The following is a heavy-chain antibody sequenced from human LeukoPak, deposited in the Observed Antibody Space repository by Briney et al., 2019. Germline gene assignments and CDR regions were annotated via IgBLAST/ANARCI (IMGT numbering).Heavy chain of an antibody. Sequence: SVKVSCKASGGTFSSYAISWVRQAPGQRLEWMGGIIPIFGTANYAQKFQGRVTITTDESTSTAYMELSSLRSEDTAVYYCARGVYYYYYYMDVWGKGTTVTVSS. V-gene: IGHV1-69*05. J-gene: IGHJ6*03. CDR1: GGTFSSYA. CDR3: ARGVYYYYYYMDV. CDR2: IIPIFGTA.